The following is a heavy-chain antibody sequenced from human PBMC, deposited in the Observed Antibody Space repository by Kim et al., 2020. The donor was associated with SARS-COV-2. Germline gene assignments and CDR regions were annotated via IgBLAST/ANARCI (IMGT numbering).Heavy chain of an antibody. D-gene: IGHD2-2*01. V-gene: IGHV3-15*01. CDR1: GLTFRNDW. Sequence: GGSLRLSCAVSGLTFRNDWMTWVRQGPGKGLEWVGLIKSKTDGGTIDYAAPVQGRFTISRDDSKNTLYLEMNSLKSEDTAVYYCSTSSPRNYYYYYAMDV. CDR2: IKSKTDGGTI. CDR3: STSSPRNYYYYYAMDV. J-gene: IGHJ6*01.